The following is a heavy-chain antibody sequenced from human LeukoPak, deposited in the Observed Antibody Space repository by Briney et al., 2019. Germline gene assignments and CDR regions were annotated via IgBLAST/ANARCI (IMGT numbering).Heavy chain of an antibody. V-gene: IGHV4-59*01. CDR2: IYYSGST. J-gene: IGHJ5*02. CDR1: GFTFSDYY. CDR3: ARGGDIAAAGPATAFGP. D-gene: IGHD6-13*01. Sequence: GSLRLSCAASGFTFSDYYMSWIRQAPGKGLEWIGYIYYSGSTNYNPSLKSRVTISVDTSKNQFSLKLSSVTAADTAVYYCARGGDIAAAGPATAFGPWGQGTLVTVSS.